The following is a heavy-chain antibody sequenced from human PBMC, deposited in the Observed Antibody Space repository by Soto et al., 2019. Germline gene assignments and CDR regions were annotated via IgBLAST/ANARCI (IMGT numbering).Heavy chain of an antibody. CDR2: IYYSGST. V-gene: IGHV4-31*01. Sequence: QVQLQESGPGLVKPSQTLSLTCTVSGCSISSGGYYWSWIRQHPGKGLEWIGYIYYSGSTYYNPSLTRQVTISVDKSKSQFYLKLSSVTAADTAVYYCARFWRGPAAISYYYGMDVWGQGTTVTVSS. CDR3: ARFWRGPAAISYYYGMDV. CDR1: GCSISSGGYY. J-gene: IGHJ6*02. D-gene: IGHD2-2*01.